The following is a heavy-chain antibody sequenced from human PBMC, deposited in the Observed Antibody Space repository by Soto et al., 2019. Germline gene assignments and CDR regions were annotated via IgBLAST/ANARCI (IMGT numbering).Heavy chain of an antibody. CDR3: ARDIILEWFAHCYYYGMDV. Sequence: AASVKVSCKASGYTFTSYGISWVRQAPGQGLEWMGWISAYNGNTNYAQKLQGRVTMTTDTSTSTAYMELRSLRSDDTAVYYCARDIILEWFAHCYYYGMDVWGQGTTVTVSS. CDR1: GYTFTSYG. D-gene: IGHD3-3*01. CDR2: ISAYNGNT. V-gene: IGHV1-18*04. J-gene: IGHJ6*02.